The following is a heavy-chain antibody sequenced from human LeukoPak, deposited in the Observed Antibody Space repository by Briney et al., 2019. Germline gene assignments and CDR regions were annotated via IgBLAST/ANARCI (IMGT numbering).Heavy chain of an antibody. V-gene: IGHV4-59*08. J-gene: IGHJ3*02. D-gene: IGHD5-18*01. CDR1: GGSISNYY. CDR3: ARLHLGYTYGDAFDI. CDR2: IFYSGST. Sequence: SETPSLTCTVSGGSISNYYWSWIRQPPGKGLEWIGYIFYSGSTNYNPSLKGRVTISVDTSKHQFSLNLSSVTAADTAVYYCARLHLGYTYGDAFDIWGQGTMVTVSS.